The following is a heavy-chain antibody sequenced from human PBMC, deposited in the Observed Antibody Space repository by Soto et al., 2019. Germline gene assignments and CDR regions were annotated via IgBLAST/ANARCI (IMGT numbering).Heavy chain of an antibody. J-gene: IGHJ6*02. CDR2: VSGSAATT. Sequence: EVQLLESGGGLVQPGGSLRLSCVVSGFTFNTYTMTWVRQVPGKGLEWVSSVSGSAATTDYADSVKGRFIISRDYSKNTLFLHMNSLRAEDTAVYFCAKNVDNDFPYYMDVWGQGTTVTVSS. D-gene: IGHD3-10*01. CDR3: AKNVDNDFPYYMDV. V-gene: IGHV3-23*01. CDR1: GFTFNTYT.